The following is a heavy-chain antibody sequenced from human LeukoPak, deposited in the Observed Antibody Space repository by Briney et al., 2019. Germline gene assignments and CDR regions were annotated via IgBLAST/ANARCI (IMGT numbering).Heavy chain of an antibody. CDR2: IYHSGST. D-gene: IGHD3-22*01. CDR1: GGSISSGGYS. J-gene: IGHJ4*02. V-gene: IGHV4-30-2*01. Sequence: SETLSLTCAVSGGSISSGGYSRSWIRQPPGKGLEWIVYIYHSGSTYYNPSLKSRFTISVYRSKNQFSLKLSSVTAADTAVYYCARGPPSGRYYYDSSGYYYEIPSYFDYWGQGTLVTASS. CDR3: ARGPPSGRYYYDSSGYYYEIPSYFDY.